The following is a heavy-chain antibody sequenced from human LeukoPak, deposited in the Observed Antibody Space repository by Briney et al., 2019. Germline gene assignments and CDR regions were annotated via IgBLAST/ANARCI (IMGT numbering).Heavy chain of an antibody. V-gene: IGHV4-4*02. J-gene: IGHJ4*02. D-gene: IGHD3-10*01. CDR3: ARGQIGGELLVPFFDY. CDR1: GGSISSSNW. Sequence: SETLSLTCAVSGGSISSSNWWSWVRQPPGKGLEWIGEIYHSGSTNYNPSLKSRVTISVDTSKNQFSLKLSSVTAADTAVYYCARGQIGGELLVPFFDYWGQGTLVTVSS. CDR2: IYHSGST.